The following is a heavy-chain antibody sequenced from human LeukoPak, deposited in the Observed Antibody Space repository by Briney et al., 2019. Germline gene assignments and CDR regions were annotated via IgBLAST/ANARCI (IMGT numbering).Heavy chain of an antibody. Sequence: TGGSLRLSCAASGFTFNNYAMNWVRQAPGKGLQWVSAVSGDGQRTFYADSVKGRFTIFRENSMKTLSLQMDSLRVEDTAVYYCAKEQDNLLLLSHFEYWGQGILVTVSA. J-gene: IGHJ4*02. CDR1: GFTFNNYA. CDR3: AKEQDNLLLLSHFEY. CDR2: VSGDGQRT. D-gene: IGHD1-14*01. V-gene: IGHV3-23*01.